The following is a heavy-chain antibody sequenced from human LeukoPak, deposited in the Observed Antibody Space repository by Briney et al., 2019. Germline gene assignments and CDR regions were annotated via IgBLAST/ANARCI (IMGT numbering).Heavy chain of an antibody. CDR3: ARTIVVVVAATGGFDY. J-gene: IGHJ4*02. CDR1: GGSFSGYY. D-gene: IGHD2-15*01. V-gene: IGHV4-34*01. CDR2: INHSGST. Sequence: PSETLSLTCAVYGGSFSGYYWSWIRPPPGKGLEWIGEINHSGSTNYNPSLKSRVTISVDTSKNQFSLKLSSVTAADTAVYYCARTIVVVVAATGGFDYWGQGTLVTVSS.